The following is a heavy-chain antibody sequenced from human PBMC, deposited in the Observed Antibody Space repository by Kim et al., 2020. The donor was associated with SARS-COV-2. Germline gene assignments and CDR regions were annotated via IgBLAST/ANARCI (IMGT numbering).Heavy chain of an antibody. D-gene: IGHD3-10*01. Sequence: YYNPSLKSRVTISVDTSKNQFSLKLSSVTAADTAVYYCARCVVRGVMFDYWGQGTLVTVSS. CDR3: ARCVVRGVMFDY. V-gene: IGHV4-31*02. J-gene: IGHJ4*02.